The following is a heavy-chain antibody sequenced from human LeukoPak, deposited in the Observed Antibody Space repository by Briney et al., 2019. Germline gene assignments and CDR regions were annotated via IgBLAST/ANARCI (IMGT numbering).Heavy chain of an antibody. Sequence: ASVKVSCKASGGTFSSYAISWVRQAPGQGLEWMGGIIPIFGTANYAQKFQGRVTITTDESTSTAYMELCSLRSEDTAVYYCASGGYYDSSGTWGQGTLVTVSS. CDR2: IIPIFGTA. CDR3: ASGGYYDSSGT. J-gene: IGHJ5*02. CDR1: GGTFSSYA. V-gene: IGHV1-69*05. D-gene: IGHD3-22*01.